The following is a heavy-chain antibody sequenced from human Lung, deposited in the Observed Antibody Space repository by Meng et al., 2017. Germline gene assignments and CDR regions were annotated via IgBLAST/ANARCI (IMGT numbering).Heavy chain of an antibody. CDR3: ARDYSSGWYYFDY. CDR2: INAGNGNT. J-gene: IGHJ4*02. CDR1: GYTFTNHA. Sequence: QVQRVQSGAEVKKPGASVTVSCKASGYTFTNHAMHWVRQAPGQRLEWMGWINAGNGNTKYLQKFQGRVTITRDTSASTDYMELSRLRYEDTAMYYCARDYSSGWYYFDYWGQGTLVTVSS. D-gene: IGHD6-19*01. V-gene: IGHV1-3*01.